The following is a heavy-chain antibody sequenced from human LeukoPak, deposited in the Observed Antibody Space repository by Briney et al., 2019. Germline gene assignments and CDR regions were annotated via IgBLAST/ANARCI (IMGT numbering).Heavy chain of an antibody. V-gene: IGHV3-7*02. CDR3: NGGGY. J-gene: IGHJ4*02. CDR2: IEKDGSET. CDR1: GFAFSTYW. Sequence: GGSLRLSCAASGFAFSTYWMTWVRQAPGKGLEWVANIEKDGSETFYVDSVKGRFTISRDNAQNSLYLQMNSLRAEDTAVYYCNGGGYWGQGTLVTVSS. D-gene: IGHD4-23*01.